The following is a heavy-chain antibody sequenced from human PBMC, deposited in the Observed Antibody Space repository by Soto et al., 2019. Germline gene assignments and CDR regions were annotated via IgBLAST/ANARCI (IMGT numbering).Heavy chain of an antibody. CDR1: GCTFSIYS. D-gene: IGHD5-12*01. J-gene: IGHJ4*02. CDR3: ARDRRDGYNFDY. CDR2: ISSSTNYI. Sequence: EVQLVESGGGLVKPGGSLRLSCAASGCTFSIYSMNWVRQAPGKGLEWVSSISSSTNYIYYADSGKGRFTISRDNAKNSLYLQMNSLRAEDTAVYYCARDRRDGYNFDYWGQGTLVTVSS. V-gene: IGHV3-21*01.